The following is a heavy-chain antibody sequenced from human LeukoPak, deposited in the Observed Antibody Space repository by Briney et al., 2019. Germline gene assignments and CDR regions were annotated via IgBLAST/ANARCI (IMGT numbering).Heavy chain of an antibody. V-gene: IGHV3-21*01. D-gene: IGHD4-17*01. J-gene: IGHJ4*02. CDR1: GFTFSSYS. CDR2: ISSSSSYI. CDR3: ARDEGDYGDYVFDY. Sequence: GGSLRLSCAASGFTFSSYSMNWVRQAPGKGLEWVSSISSSSSYIYYADSVKGRFTISRDNAKNSLYLQMNSLRAEDTAVYCCARDEGDYGDYVFDYWGQGTLVTVSS.